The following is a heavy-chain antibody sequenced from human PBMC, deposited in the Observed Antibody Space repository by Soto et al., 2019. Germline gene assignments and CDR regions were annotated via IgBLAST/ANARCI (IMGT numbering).Heavy chain of an antibody. D-gene: IGHD3-10*02. CDR2: IYHSGST. Sequence: PSDTLTDTSADSGSVISNSNWLSWLSQSPGKGLELIGEIYHSGSTNYNPSLKSRVTISVDKSKNQFSLKLSSVTAADTAVYYCASVRGGYYYAMDVWGQGTTVT. CDR3: ASVRGGYYYAMDV. CDR1: GSVISNSNW. V-gene: IGHV4-4*02. J-gene: IGHJ6*02.